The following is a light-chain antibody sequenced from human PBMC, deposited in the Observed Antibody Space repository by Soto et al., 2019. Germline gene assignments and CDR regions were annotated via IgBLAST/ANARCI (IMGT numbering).Light chain of an antibody. CDR2: DVT. CDR1: SSDVGAYNY. CDR3: SAYTARSTLV. V-gene: IGLV2-14*01. Sequence: QSALTQPASVSGSPGQSITISCTGTSSDVGAYNYVSWYQQHPGKAPKLMIYDVTNRPSGVSSRFSGSKSGNTASLTISGLQAEDEGDYYCSAYTARSTLVFGGGTKVTVL. J-gene: IGLJ3*02.